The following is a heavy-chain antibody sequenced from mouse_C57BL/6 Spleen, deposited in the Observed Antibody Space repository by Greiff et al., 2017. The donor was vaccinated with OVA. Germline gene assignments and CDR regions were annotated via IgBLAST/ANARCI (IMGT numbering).Heavy chain of an antibody. CDR3: AREGDIYYDYRNAMDY. V-gene: IGHV1-55*01. CDR1: GYTFTSYW. J-gene: IGHJ4*01. D-gene: IGHD2-4*01. Sequence: QVQLQQPGAELVKPGASVKMSCKASGYTFTSYWITWVKQRPGQGLEWIGDIYPGSGSTNYNEKFKSKATLTVDTSSSTAYMQLSSLTSEDSAVYYCAREGDIYYDYRNAMDYWGQGTSVTVSS. CDR2: IYPGSGST.